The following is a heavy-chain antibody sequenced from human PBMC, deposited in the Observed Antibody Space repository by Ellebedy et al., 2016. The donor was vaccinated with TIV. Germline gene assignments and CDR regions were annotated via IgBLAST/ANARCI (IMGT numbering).Heavy chain of an antibody. V-gene: IGHV3-7*01. D-gene: IGHD4-17*01. Sequence: GESLKISCAASGFSFRSYWMSWVRQAPGKGLEWVANIYQDGSDQYYVDSVKGRFTISRDNANNSLFLQMNSLRAEDTAVYYCARRGSYGDYAVQVNSWLDTWGRGTLVAVSS. CDR3: ARRGSYGDYAVQVNSWLDT. CDR2: IYQDGSDQ. CDR1: GFSFRSYW. J-gene: IGHJ5*02.